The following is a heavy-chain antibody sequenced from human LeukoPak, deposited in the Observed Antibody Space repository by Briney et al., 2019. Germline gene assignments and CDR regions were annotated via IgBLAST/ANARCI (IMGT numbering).Heavy chain of an antibody. D-gene: IGHD2-15*01. J-gene: IGHJ4*02. CDR3: AREGYCSGSNCYSLLE. V-gene: IGHV1-2*02. CDR1: GYTLNYYY. CDR2: INPNSGGT. Sequence: ASVKVSCKASGYTLNYYYLYWVRQTPGQGPECLGWINPNSGGTHYAQKFQGRVTMTRDTSITTAYMELRRLTSDDTAIYYCAREGYCSGSNCYSLLEWGQGTLVTVSS.